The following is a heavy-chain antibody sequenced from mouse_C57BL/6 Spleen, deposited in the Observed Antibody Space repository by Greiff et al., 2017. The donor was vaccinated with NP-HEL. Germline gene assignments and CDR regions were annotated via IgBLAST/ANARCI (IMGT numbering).Heavy chain of an antibody. CDR2: ISDGGSYT. J-gene: IGHJ1*03. CDR1: GFTFSSYA. CDR3: ARGGSNYLRYFDV. Sequence: EVQLVESGGGLVKPGGSLKLSCAASGFTFSSYAMSWVRQTPEKRLEWVATISDGGSYTYYPANVKGRFTISRDNAKNNLYLQMSDLKSEDTAMYYCARGGSNYLRYFDVWGTGTTVTVSS. V-gene: IGHV5-4*01. D-gene: IGHD2-5*01.